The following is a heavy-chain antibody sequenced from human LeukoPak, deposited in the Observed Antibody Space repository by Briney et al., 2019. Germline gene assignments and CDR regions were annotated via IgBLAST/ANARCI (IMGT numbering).Heavy chain of an antibody. CDR3: ASTSLYSSSWSGGSYYFDY. CDR2: IYYSGST. Sequence: PSETLSLTCTVSGGSISSYYWSWIRQPPGKGLEWIGYIYYSGSTNYNPSLKSRVTISVDTSKNQFSLKLSSVTAADTAVYYCASTSLYSSSWSGGSYYFDYWGQGSLVTVSS. CDR1: GGSISSYY. J-gene: IGHJ4*02. D-gene: IGHD6-13*01. V-gene: IGHV4-59*08.